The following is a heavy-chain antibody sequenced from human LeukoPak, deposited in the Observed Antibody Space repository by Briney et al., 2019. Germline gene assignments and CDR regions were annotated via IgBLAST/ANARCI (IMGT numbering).Heavy chain of an antibody. Sequence: GWSLRLSCAASGFTVSSNYMSWVRQAPGKGLAWVSVIFSGGTTYYADSVKGRFTISRDNSKNTLYLQMNSLRAEDTAVYYCAREGNYYDMDVWGQGTTVTVSS. CDR1: GFTVSSNY. J-gene: IGHJ6*02. CDR3: AREGNYYDMDV. V-gene: IGHV3-53*01. CDR2: IFSGGTT.